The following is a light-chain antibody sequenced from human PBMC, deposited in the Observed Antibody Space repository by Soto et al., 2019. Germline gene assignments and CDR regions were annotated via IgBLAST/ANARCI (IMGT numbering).Light chain of an antibody. CDR3: SSYSSTTTREV. CDR1: SSDVGGYNF. V-gene: IGLV2-14*01. Sequence: VLTQPASVSGSPGQSITISCTGSSSDVGGYNFVSWYQHHPGTPPKLIIYEVIHRPSGVSNRFSGSKSANKASLTISGLQVEDEADYFCSSYSSTTTREVFGTGTKVTVL. J-gene: IGLJ1*01. CDR2: EVI.